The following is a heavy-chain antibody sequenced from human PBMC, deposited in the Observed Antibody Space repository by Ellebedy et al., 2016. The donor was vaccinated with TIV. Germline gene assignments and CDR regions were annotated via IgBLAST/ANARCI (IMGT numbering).Heavy chain of an antibody. CDR2: ISYDGSNK. CDR1: GFTFSSYG. V-gene: IGHV3-30*03. J-gene: IGHJ4*02. Sequence: GESLKISXAASGFTFSSYGMHWVRQAPGKGLEWVAVISYDGSNKYYADSVKGRFTISRDNSKNTLYLQMNSLRAEDTAVYYCARGTAAVEFDYWGQGTLVTVSS. CDR3: ARGTAAVEFDY. D-gene: IGHD6-19*01.